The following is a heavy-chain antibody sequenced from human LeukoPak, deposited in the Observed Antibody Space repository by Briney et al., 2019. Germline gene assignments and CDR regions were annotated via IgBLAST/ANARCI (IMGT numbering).Heavy chain of an antibody. CDR3: ARVQYYYDSSGYIHFYFDY. CDR1: GYTFTGYY. V-gene: IGHV1-2*06. D-gene: IGHD3-22*01. Sequence: ASVKVSCKASGYTFTGYYMHWVGQAPGQGREWMGRINPNSGGTNYAQKFQGRVTMTRDTSISTAYMELSRLRSDDTAVYYCARVQYYYDSSGYIHFYFDYWGQGTLVTVSS. J-gene: IGHJ4*02. CDR2: INPNSGGT.